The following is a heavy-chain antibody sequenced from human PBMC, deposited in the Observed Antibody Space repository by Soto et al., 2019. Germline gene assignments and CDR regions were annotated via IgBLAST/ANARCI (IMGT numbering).Heavy chain of an antibody. CDR1: GGSISSYC. J-gene: IGHJ5*02. Sequence: SETLSLTCTLCGGSISSYCWSWIRQPPGKGLEWIGYIYYSGSTNYNPSLKSRVTISVDTSKNQFSLKLSSVTAADTAVYYCARDGPLPWGQGTLVTVSS. CDR3: ARDGPLP. CDR2: IYYSGST. V-gene: IGHV4-59*01.